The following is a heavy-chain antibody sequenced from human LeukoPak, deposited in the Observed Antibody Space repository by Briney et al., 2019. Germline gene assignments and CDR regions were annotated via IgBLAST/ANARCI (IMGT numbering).Heavy chain of an antibody. CDR3: ARDNYYGSGSSYYYYGMDV. D-gene: IGHD3-10*01. CDR2: ISSSSSYI. V-gene: IGHV3-21*01. CDR1: GFTFSSYS. J-gene: IGHJ6*02. Sequence: GGSLRLSCAASGFTFSSYSMNWVRQAPGKGLEWVSSISSSSSYIYYADSVKGRFTISRDNAKNSLYLQMNSLRAEDTAVYYCARDNYYGSGSSYYYYGMDVWGQGTRSPSP.